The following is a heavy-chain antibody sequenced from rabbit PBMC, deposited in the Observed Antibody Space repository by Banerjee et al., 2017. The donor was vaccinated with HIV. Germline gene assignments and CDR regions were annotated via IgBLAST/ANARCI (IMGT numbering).Heavy chain of an antibody. Sequence: QQQLEESGGGLVKPGGTLTLTCKASGIDFSSYYYMCWVRQAPGKGLEWIGCINTGSGSAYYANWAKGRFTVSKSSSTTVTLQMTSLTAADTATYFCARDWGAYAGHGYATGWLDLWGPGTLVTVS. V-gene: IGHV1S45*01. CDR1: GIDFSSYYY. CDR2: INTGSGSA. CDR3: ARDWGAYAGHGYATGWLDL. J-gene: IGHJ5*01. D-gene: IGHD6-1*01.